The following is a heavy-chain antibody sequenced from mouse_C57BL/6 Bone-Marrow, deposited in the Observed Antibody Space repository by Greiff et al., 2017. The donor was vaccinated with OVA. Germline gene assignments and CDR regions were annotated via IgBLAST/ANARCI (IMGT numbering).Heavy chain of an antibody. CDR3: ARQIGSQSPYYYAMDY. Sequence: VKLVESGPGLVAPSQSLSITCTVSGFSLTSYGVHWVRQPPGKGLEWLVVIWSDGSTTYNSALKSRLSISKDNSKSQVFLKMNSLQTDDTAMYYCARQIGSQSPYYYAMDYWGQGTSVTVSS. J-gene: IGHJ4*01. D-gene: IGHD2-14*01. CDR1: GFSLTSYG. V-gene: IGHV2-6-1*01. CDR2: IWSDGST.